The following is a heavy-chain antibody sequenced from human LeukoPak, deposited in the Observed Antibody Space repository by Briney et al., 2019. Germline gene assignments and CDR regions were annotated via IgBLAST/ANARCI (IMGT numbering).Heavy chain of an antibody. CDR1: GFTFSNTW. CDR2: LKSQTDGGTT. V-gene: IGHV3-15*01. CDR3: AKDYEDIVVVPAAMHYYYYYMDV. J-gene: IGHJ6*03. Sequence: GGSLRLSCVASGFTFSNTWMSWVRQAPGKGLEWVGRLKSQTDGGTTDYAAPVGGRFTISRDDSKNTLYLQMNSLRAEDTAVYYCAKDYEDIVVVPAAMHYYYYYMDVWGKGTTVTISS. D-gene: IGHD2-2*01.